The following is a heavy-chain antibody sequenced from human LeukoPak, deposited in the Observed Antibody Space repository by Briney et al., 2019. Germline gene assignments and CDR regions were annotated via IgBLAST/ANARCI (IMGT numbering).Heavy chain of an antibody. Sequence: GGSLRLSCAASGFTFSSYAMHWVRQAPGKGLEWVAVISYDGSNKYYADSVKGRFTISRDNSKNTLYLQMSSLRAEDTAVYYCARDSGYGDYESFDYWGQGTLVTVSS. J-gene: IGHJ4*02. D-gene: IGHD4-17*01. V-gene: IGHV3-30-3*01. CDR1: GFTFSSYA. CDR2: ISYDGSNK. CDR3: ARDSGYGDYESFDY.